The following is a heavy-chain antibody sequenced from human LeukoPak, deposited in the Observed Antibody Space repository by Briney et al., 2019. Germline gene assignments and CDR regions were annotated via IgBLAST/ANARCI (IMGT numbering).Heavy chain of an antibody. J-gene: IGHJ4*02. CDR2: ISESGSSI. V-gene: IGHV3-48*03. CDR1: GFTFTSYE. CDR3: AREAYCGGDCYSGCDY. Sequence: PGGSLRLSCVVSGFTFTSYEFNWVRQAPGKGLEWVSYISESGSSIYYADSVKGRFTISRDNAKNSLYLQMNSLRAEDTAVYYCAREAYCGGDCYSGCDYWGRGTLVTVSS. D-gene: IGHD2-21*02.